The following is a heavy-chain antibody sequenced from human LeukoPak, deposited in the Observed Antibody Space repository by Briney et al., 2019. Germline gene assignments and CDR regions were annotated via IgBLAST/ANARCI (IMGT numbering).Heavy chain of an antibody. CDR1: GFTFDDYA. Sequence: GGSLRLSCAASGFTFDDYAMHWVRQAPGKGLEWVSGISWNSGSIGYADSVKGRFTISRDNAKNSLYLQMNSLRAEDTALYYCAKGYYDRSGYYDYWGQGTLVTVSS. V-gene: IGHV3-9*01. J-gene: IGHJ4*02. D-gene: IGHD3-22*01. CDR3: AKGYYDRSGYYDY. CDR2: ISWNSGSI.